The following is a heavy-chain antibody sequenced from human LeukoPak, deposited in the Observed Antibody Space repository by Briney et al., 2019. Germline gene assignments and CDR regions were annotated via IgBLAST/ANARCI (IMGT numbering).Heavy chain of an antibody. CDR1: GFTFSSYG. Sequence: PGGSLRLSCAASGFTFSSYGMRWVRQAPGKGLEWVAVISYDGSNKYYADSVKGRFTISRDNSKNTLYLQMNSLRAEDTAVYYCASDWNYYDSSGYSLWGQGTLVTVSS. CDR2: ISYDGSNK. CDR3: ASDWNYYDSSGYSL. J-gene: IGHJ4*02. V-gene: IGHV3-30*03. D-gene: IGHD3-22*01.